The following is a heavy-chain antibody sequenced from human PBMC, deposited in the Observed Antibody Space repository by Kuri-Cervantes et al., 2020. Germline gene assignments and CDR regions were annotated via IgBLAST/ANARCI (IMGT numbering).Heavy chain of an antibody. J-gene: IGHJ4*02. D-gene: IGHD3-22*01. V-gene: IGHV3-72*01. CDR2: IRNKVKSYTT. CDR3: VKVYSSSVGRDHLDY. CDR1: GGSFSGYY. Sequence: LSLTCAVYGGSFSGYYWSWIRQPPGKGLEWVGRIRNKVKSYTTEYAASVKGRFTISRDDSRDSLYLQMNSLEIEDTAVYYCVKVYSSSVGRDHLDYWGQGTLVTVSS.